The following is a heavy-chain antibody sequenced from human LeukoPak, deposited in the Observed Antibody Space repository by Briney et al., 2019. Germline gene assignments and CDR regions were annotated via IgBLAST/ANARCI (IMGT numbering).Heavy chain of an antibody. CDR3: ARPIRGYSFDYYDY. CDR2: IYYSGST. CDR1: GGSITSSY. V-gene: IGHV4-59*01. J-gene: IGHJ4*02. Sequence: PSETLSLTCTVSGGSITSSYWSWIRQPPGKGLEWIGCIYYSGSTNYNPSLKSRVTMSVDTSKNQFSLKLTSVTAADTAVYYCARPIRGYSFDYYDYWGQGTLVTVSS. D-gene: IGHD5-18*01.